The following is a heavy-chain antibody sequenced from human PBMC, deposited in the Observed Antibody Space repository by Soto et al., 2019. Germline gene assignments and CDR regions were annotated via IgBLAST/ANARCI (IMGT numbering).Heavy chain of an antibody. CDR3: ARHGGSGSRSNYYYMDV. Sequence: SETLSLTCTVSGGSISSSSYYWGWIRQPPGKGLEWIGSIYYSGSTYYNPSLKSRVTMSVDTSKNQFSLKLSSVTAADTAVYYCARHGGSGSRSNYYYMDVWGKGTTVTVSS. V-gene: IGHV4-39*01. CDR2: IYYSGST. CDR1: GGSISSSSYY. J-gene: IGHJ6*03. D-gene: IGHD3-10*01.